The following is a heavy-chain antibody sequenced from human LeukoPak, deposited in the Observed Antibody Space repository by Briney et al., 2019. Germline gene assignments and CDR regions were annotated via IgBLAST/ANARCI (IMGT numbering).Heavy chain of an antibody. CDR3: ARGFRDTAMFLDY. CDR2: ISSIGSTV. V-gene: IGHV3-48*03. CDR1: GLTFSGYE. D-gene: IGHD5-18*01. Sequence: GGSLRLSCAASGLTFSGYEMKWVRQAPGKGLEWVSCISSIGSTVYYADSVKGRFTISRDNARNSLYLQMNSLRAEGTAVYYCARGFRDTAMFLDYWGQGTLVTVSS. J-gene: IGHJ4*01.